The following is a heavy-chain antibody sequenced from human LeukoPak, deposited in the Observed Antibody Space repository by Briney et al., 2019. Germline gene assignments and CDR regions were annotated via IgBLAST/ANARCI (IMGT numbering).Heavy chain of an antibody. CDR2: ISSSSSYI. CDR1: GFTFSSYS. CDR3: ARRIGMATDAFDI. D-gene: IGHD5-24*01. Sequence: GRSLRLSCAASGFTFSSYSMNWVRQAPGKGLEWVSSISSSSSYIYYADSVKGRFTISRDNAKNSLYLQMNSLRAEDTAVYYCARRIGMATDAFDIWGQGTMVTVSS. V-gene: IGHV3-21*01. J-gene: IGHJ3*02.